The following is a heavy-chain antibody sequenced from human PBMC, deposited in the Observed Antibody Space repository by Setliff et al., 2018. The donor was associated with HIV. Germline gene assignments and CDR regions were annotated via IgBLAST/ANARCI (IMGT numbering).Heavy chain of an antibody. CDR1: GGSIRSFF. CDR2: IYTSGST. Sequence: SETLSLTCTVSGGSIRSFFWSWIRQPPGKGLEWIGHIYTSGSTNYNPSLKSRVTMSVDTSKNQFSLNLSSVTAADTAVYYCALDPGYRRDYWGQGALVTVSS. J-gene: IGHJ4*02. D-gene: IGHD5-12*01. CDR3: ALDPGYRRDY. V-gene: IGHV4-4*08.